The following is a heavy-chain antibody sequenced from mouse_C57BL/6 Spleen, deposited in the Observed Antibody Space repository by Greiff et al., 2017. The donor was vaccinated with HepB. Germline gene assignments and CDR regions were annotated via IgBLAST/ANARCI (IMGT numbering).Heavy chain of an antibody. CDR2: IYPRSGNT. V-gene: IGHV1-81*01. Sequence: VKLMESGAELARPGASVKLSCKASGYTFTSYGISWVKQRTGQGLEWIGEIYPRSGNTYYNEKFKGKATLTADKSSSTAYMELRSLTSEDSAVYFCAVTTVVARGDYWGQGTTLTVSS. D-gene: IGHD1-1*01. J-gene: IGHJ2*01. CDR3: AVTTVVARGDY. CDR1: GYTFTSYG.